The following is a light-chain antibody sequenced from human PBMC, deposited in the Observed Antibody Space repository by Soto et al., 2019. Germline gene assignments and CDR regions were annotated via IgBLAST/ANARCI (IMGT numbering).Light chain of an antibody. Sequence: EIVLTQSPGTLSLSPVERSTLSCRVSQSVTSNYIAWYQQKPGQAPRLLIYGASSRATGIPDRFSGSGSGTDFTLTISRLEPADFAVYYCQRYGSSRPWTFGQGNKVAIK. CDR3: QRYGSSRPWT. V-gene: IGKV3-20*01. CDR1: QSVTSNY. J-gene: IGKJ1*01. CDR2: GAS.